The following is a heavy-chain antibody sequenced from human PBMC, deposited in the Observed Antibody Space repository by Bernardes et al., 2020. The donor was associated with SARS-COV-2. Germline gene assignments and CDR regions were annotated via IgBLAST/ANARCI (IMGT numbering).Heavy chain of an antibody. CDR2: IYYSGST. J-gene: IGHJ4*02. CDR1: GGSISSYY. CDR3: ARMSLNSSSWYYFDY. D-gene: IGHD6-13*01. V-gene: IGHV4-59*01. Sequence: LSLPFPFSGGSISSYYWSWIRQPPGKGLEWIGYIYYSGSTNYNPSLKSRVTISVDTSKNQFSLKLSSVTAADTAVYYCARMSLNSSSWYYFDYWGQGTLVTVSS.